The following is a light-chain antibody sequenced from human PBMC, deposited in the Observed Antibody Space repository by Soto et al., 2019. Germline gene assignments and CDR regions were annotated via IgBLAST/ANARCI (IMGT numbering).Light chain of an antibody. Sequence: DLQMTHSPSSLSASVGDRVSITCRASQGISRWLAWYQQKPGKAPKLLIYAASSLQSGVPSRFSVSGSGTDGTLTISGLKTEDVATYYCQQANSFTRTFGGGTKVDIK. J-gene: IGKJ4*01. CDR1: QGISRW. CDR2: AAS. V-gene: IGKV1-12*01. CDR3: QQANSFTRT.